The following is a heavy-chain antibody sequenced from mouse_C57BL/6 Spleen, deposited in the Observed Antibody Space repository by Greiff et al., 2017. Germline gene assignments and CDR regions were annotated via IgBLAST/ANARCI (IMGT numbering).Heavy chain of an antibody. V-gene: IGHV1-80*01. CDR1: GYAFSSYW. Sequence: VQLQQSGAELVKPGASVKISCKASGYAFSSYWMNWVKQRPGKGLEWIGQIYPGDGDTNYNGKFKGKATLTADKSSSTAYMQLSSLTSEDSAVYFGARGVVATSFDYWGQGTTLTVSS. D-gene: IGHD1-1*01. J-gene: IGHJ2*01. CDR2: IYPGDGDT. CDR3: ARGVVATSFDY.